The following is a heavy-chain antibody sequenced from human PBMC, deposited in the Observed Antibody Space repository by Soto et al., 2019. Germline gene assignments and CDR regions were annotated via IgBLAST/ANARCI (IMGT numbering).Heavy chain of an antibody. CDR1: GYDFTAYD. Sequence: QVQLVQSGAEVEQSGASVKVSCKASGYDFTAYDINWVRQASGQGLEWMGWMNPINGATGSARRFQGRVSMTRNTATATAYLDLTSLRSDDSAVYYCGRGPSPRAPAGGTPYYYAMDVWGQGTTVTVSS. J-gene: IGHJ6*02. CDR2: MNPINGAT. V-gene: IGHV1-8*02. D-gene: IGHD6-13*01. CDR3: GRGPSPRAPAGGTPYYYAMDV.